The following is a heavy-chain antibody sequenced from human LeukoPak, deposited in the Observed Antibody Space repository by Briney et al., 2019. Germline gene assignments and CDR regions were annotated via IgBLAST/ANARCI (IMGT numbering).Heavy chain of an antibody. CDR1: GGSFSGYY. CDR2: INHSGST. V-gene: IGHV4-34*01. D-gene: IGHD6-19*01. Sequence: PSETLSLTCAVYGGSFSGYYWSWIRQPPGKGLEWIGEINHSGSTNYNPSLKSRVTISVDTSKNQFSLKLSSVTAADTAVYYCARGIAVAPLVNLGQGTLVTVSS. CDR3: ARGIAVAPLVN. J-gene: IGHJ4*02.